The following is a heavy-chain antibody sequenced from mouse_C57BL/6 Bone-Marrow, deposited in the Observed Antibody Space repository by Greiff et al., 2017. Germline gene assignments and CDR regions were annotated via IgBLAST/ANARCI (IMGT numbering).Heavy chain of an antibody. Sequence: QVQLKQSGPGLVQPSQSLSITCTVSGFSLTSYGVHWVRQPPGKGLEWLGVIWSGGSTDYNAAFISRLSISKDNSKSQVFFKMNSLQADDTAIYYCARNWGVTTYYAMDYWGQGTSVTVSS. D-gene: IGHD2-5*01. J-gene: IGHJ4*01. CDR3: ARNWGVTTYYAMDY. V-gene: IGHV2-2*01. CDR2: IWSGGST. CDR1: GFSLTSYG.